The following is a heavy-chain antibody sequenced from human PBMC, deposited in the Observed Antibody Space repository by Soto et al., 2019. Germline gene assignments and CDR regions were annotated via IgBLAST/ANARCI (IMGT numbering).Heavy chain of an antibody. CDR1: GGSISSYY. CDR3: ARGSGYFPSPRVMDV. V-gene: IGHV4-59*08. D-gene: IGHD3-3*01. J-gene: IGHJ6*03. CDR2: IYYSGST. Sequence: SETLSLTCTVSGGSISSYYWSWIRQPPGKGLEWIGYIYYSGSTNYNPSLKSRVTISVDTSKNQFSLKLSSVTAADTAVYYCARGSGYFPSPRVMDVWGKGTTVTVSS.